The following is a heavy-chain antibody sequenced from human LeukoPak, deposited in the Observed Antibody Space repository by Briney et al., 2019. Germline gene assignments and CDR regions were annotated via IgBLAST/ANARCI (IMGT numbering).Heavy chain of an antibody. CDR1: GYSISSGYH. CDR3: ARERSSSWFIEF. V-gene: IGHV4-38-2*02. CDR2: VFQSGST. D-gene: IGHD6-13*01. Sequence: PSETLSLTCGVSGYSISSGYHWGWIRQPPGKGLEWLGNVFQSGSTYYNPSLKSRVTISVDTSKNLFSLKLSSVTAADTAVYHCARERSSSWFIEFWGQGILVAVSS. J-gene: IGHJ4*02.